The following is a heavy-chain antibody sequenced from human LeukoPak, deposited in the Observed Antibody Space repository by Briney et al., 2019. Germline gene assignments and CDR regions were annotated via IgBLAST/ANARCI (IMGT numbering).Heavy chain of an antibody. CDR2: INPNSGGT. CDR1: GYTFTGYY. CDR3: ARAVKLLGIPFDY. J-gene: IGHJ4*02. Sequence: ASVKVSCKASGYTFTGYYMHWVRQAPGQGLEWMGWINPNSGGTNYAQKFQGRVTMTRDTSISTAYMELSRLRSDDTAVYYCARAVKLLGIPFDYWGQGTLVTVSS. V-gene: IGHV1-2*02. D-gene: IGHD7-27*01.